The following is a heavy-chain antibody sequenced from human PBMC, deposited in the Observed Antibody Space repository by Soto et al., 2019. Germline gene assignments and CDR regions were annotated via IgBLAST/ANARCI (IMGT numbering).Heavy chain of an antibody. CDR3: ARVRLVSPQFDY. CDR1: GGTFSSYA. D-gene: IGHD6-25*01. CDR2: IIPIFGTA. Sequence: QVQLVQSGAEVRKPGSSVKVSCKASGGTFSSYAISWVRQAPGQGLEWMGGIIPIFGTANYAQKFQGRVTITADESTITAYMEMSSLRSEDTAVYYCARVRLVSPQFDYWGQGTLVTVSS. V-gene: IGHV1-69*12. J-gene: IGHJ4*02.